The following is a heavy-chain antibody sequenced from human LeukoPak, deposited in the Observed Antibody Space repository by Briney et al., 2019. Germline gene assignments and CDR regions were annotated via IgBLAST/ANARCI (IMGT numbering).Heavy chain of an antibody. Sequence: ASVKVSCKASGYTFTGYYMHWVRQAPGQGLEWVGWISAYNGNINYAQKLQGRVTMTTDTSTSTAYMELRSLRSDDTAVYYCARDFTSYNMDVWGKGTTVTISS. CDR3: ARDFTSYNMDV. D-gene: IGHD2-2*02. CDR1: GYTFTGYY. J-gene: IGHJ6*03. V-gene: IGHV1-18*04. CDR2: ISAYNGNI.